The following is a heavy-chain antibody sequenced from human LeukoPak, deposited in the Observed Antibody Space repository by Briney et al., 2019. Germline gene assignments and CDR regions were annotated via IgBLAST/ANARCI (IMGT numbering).Heavy chain of an antibody. V-gene: IGHV3-7*01. J-gene: IGHJ4*02. Sequence: GGSLRLSCAASGFTFSNYWMNWVRQAPGKGLECLANIKQDGSETYYADSVKGRFTISRDNAKNSLYLQMNSLRVEDTAVYYCALNPDYYGSGSFDYWGLGTLVTVSS. D-gene: IGHD3-10*01. CDR2: IKQDGSET. CDR3: ALNPDYYGSGSFDY. CDR1: GFTFSNYW.